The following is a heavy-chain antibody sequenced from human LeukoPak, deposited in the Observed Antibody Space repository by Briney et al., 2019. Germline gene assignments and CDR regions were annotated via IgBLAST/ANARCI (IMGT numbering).Heavy chain of an antibody. CDR2: INHSGST. CDR3: ARGPSIRYYDGSGCYYFDY. Sequence: SETLSLTCAVYGGSFSGYYWSWIRQPPGKGLEWIGEINHSGSTNYNPSLKSRVTISVETSKNQFSLNLDSVTAADTAVYYCARGPSIRYYDGSGCYYFDYWGQGTLVTAST. D-gene: IGHD3-22*01. V-gene: IGHV4-34*01. J-gene: IGHJ4*02. CDR1: GGSFSGYY.